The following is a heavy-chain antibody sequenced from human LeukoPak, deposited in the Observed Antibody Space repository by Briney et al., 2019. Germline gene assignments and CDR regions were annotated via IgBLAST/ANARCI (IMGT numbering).Heavy chain of an antibody. CDR3: AKDLSGSDIGDY. Sequence: PGGSLRLSCAASGFTFSTYGMHWVRQAPGKGLEWVVLISYDGSNKYYADSVKGRFTISRDNSKNTLYLQMNSLRAEDTAVYYCAKDLSGSDIGDYWGQGTLVTVSS. D-gene: IGHD3-10*01. CDR1: GFTFSTYG. J-gene: IGHJ4*02. CDR2: ISYDGSNK. V-gene: IGHV3-30*18.